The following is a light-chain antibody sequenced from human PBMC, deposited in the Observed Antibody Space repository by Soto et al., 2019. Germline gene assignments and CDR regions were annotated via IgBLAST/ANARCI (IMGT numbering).Light chain of an antibody. CDR3: QQYNNWLWT. V-gene: IGKV3-15*01. J-gene: IGKJ1*01. CDR1: QSVSRN. Sequence: ETVMTQSPATLSVSPGERATLSCRASQSVSRNVAWYQQKPGQAPRLLIHDASTRATGISVRFSGSGSGTEFTLTISSLQSEDFAVYYCQQYNNWLWTFGQGTKVEIK. CDR2: DAS.